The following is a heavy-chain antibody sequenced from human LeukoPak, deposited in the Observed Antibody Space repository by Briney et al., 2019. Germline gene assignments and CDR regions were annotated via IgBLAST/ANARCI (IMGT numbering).Heavy chain of an antibody. CDR2: IIPIFGTA. D-gene: IGHD4-17*01. J-gene: IGHJ4*02. V-gene: IGHV1-69*06. CDR1: GCTFSSYA. Sequence: SVKLSCKASGCTFSSYAISWVRQAHGQGLEWMGGIIPIFGTANYAQKFHGRVTITADKSTSTAYIELSSLRSEDTAVYYCAREVQRSYGDPLDYWGQGTLVTVS. CDR3: AREVQRSYGDPLDY.